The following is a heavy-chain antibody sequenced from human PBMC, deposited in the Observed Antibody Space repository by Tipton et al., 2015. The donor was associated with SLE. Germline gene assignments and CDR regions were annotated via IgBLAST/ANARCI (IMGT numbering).Heavy chain of an antibody. Sequence: TLSLTCTVSGDSINSGGHYWTWIRQPPGQTLEWIGFFYLTGRTLYNPSLESRVTISIDTSKNQVSLQLTSVTTADTAVYYCARLARGYGDLNWFDPWGQGALVTVSS. V-gene: IGHV4-61*08. CDR2: FYLTGRT. CDR3: ARLARGYGDLNWFDP. CDR1: GDSINSGGHY. J-gene: IGHJ5*02. D-gene: IGHD4-17*01.